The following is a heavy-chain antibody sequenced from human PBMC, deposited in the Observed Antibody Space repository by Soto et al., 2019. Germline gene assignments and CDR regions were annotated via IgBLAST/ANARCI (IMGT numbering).Heavy chain of an antibody. V-gene: IGHV4-4*02. Sequence: TSETLSLTCAVSGGSISSSNWWSWVRQPPGKGLEWIGEIYHSGSTNYNPSLKSRVTISVDKSKNQFSLKLSSVTAADAAVYYCARASAAAAPYYFDYWGQGTLVTVSS. CDR2: IYHSGST. CDR3: ARASAAAAPYYFDY. CDR1: GGSISSSNW. D-gene: IGHD6-13*01. J-gene: IGHJ4*02.